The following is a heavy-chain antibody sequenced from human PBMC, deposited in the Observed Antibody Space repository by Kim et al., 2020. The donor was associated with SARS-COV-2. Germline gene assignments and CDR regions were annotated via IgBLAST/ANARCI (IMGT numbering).Heavy chain of an antibody. V-gene: IGHV4-39*01. Sequence: RVTISVDTSKNQFSLRLSSVTAADTAVYYCARLQDILVVPAADVGAFDIWGQGTMVTVSS. CDR3: ARLQDILVVPAADVGAFDI. D-gene: IGHD2-2*01. J-gene: IGHJ3*02.